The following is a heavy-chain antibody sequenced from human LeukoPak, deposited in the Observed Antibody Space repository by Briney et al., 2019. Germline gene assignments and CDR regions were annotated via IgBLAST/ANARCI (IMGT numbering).Heavy chain of an antibody. CDR2: IYYSGST. CDR1: GGSISSSNYY. Sequence: SETLSLTCTVSGGSISSSNYYWGWIRQPPGKGLEWIGSIYYSGSTYYNPSLKSRVTISVDKSKNQFSLKLSSVTAADTAVYYCARDRRGRVVVVAATLDSSRYFDLWGRGTLVTVSS. V-gene: IGHV4-39*07. D-gene: IGHD2-15*01. J-gene: IGHJ2*01. CDR3: ARDRRGRVVVVAATLDSSRYFDL.